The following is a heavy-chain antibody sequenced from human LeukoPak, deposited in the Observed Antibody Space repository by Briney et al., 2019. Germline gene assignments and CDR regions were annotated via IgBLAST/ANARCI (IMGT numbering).Heavy chain of an antibody. CDR3: ARATFGGFIDY. CDR1: GFTFSSYA. J-gene: IGHJ4*02. V-gene: IGHV3-48*03. Sequence: GGSLRLSCAASGFTFSSYAMSWVRQAPGKGLEWVSYISNSGSTKYYADSVKGRFTISRDNAKNSLYLQMNSLRAEDTAIYYCARATFGGFIDYWGQGTLVTVSS. CDR2: ISNSGSTK. D-gene: IGHD3-16*02.